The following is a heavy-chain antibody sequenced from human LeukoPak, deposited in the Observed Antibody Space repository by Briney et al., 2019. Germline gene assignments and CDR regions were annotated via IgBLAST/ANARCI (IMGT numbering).Heavy chain of an antibody. J-gene: IGHJ2*01. CDR3: ASHRGSYDSSGYSNWYFDL. V-gene: IGHV1-2*02. Sequence: GASLRVSCTASVYTFTPYYMHWVRQSPGQGRGWMGWINPNSGGTNYAQKFQGRVTMTRDTSIRTAYLELSRLRSDDTAVYYCASHRGSYDSSGYSNWYFDLWGRGTLVTVSS. CDR2: INPNSGGT. D-gene: IGHD3-22*01. CDR1: VYTFTPYY.